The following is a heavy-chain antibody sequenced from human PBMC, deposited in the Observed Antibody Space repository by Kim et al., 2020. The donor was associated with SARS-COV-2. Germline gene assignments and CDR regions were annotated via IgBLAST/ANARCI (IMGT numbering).Heavy chain of an antibody. D-gene: IGHD4-4*01. CDR1: GFTFNKYA. CDR3: ARGGNSWSSKYYYGMDA. V-gene: IGHV3-30*04. CDR2: ISYDGGNE. Sequence: GGSLRLSCAASGFTFNKYAIHWVRQAPGKGLEWLAIISYDGGNEHYGDSVKGRFTSSRDNSMNTLYLQMKSLRPEDTAVYYCARGGNSWSSKYYYGMDA. J-gene: IGHJ6*01.